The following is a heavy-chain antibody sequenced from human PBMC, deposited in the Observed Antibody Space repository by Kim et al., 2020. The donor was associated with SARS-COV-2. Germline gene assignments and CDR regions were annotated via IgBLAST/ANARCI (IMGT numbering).Heavy chain of an antibody. J-gene: IGHJ4*02. D-gene: IGHD3-22*01. CDR3: ASLYDSSGYYSFDY. CDR2: IYYSGST. CDR1: GGSISSGGYY. Sequence: SETLSLTCTVSGGSISSGGYYWSWIRQHPGKGLEWIGYIYYSGSTYYNPSLKSRVTISVDTSKNQFSLKLSSVTAADTAVYYCASLYDSSGYYSFDYWGQGTLVTVSS. V-gene: IGHV4-31*03.